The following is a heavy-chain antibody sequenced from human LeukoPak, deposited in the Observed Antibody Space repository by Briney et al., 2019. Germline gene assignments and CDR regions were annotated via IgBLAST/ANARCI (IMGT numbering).Heavy chain of an antibody. J-gene: IGHJ4*02. Sequence: ASVKVSCKASGYTFTGYYMHWVRQAPGQGLEWMGWINPNSGGTNYAQKFQGRVTMTRDTSISTAYMELSSLRSEDTAVYYCARASGYSYGYDWGQGTLVTVSS. CDR1: GYTFTGYY. CDR3: ARASGYSYGYD. CDR2: INPNSGGT. V-gene: IGHV1-2*02. D-gene: IGHD5-18*01.